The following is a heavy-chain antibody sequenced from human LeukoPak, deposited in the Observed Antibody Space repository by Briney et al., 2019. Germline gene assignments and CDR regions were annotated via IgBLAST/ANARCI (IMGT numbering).Heavy chain of an antibody. V-gene: IGHV3-48*03. J-gene: IGHJ4*02. D-gene: IGHD3-16*01. Sequence: EGSLRLSCAASGFTFSSYAMNWVRQAPGKGLEWVSYISSSGSTIYYADSVKGRFTISRDNAKNSLYLQMNSLRAEDTAVYYCARGASYIHSLDWGQGTLVTVSS. CDR2: ISSSGSTI. CDR3: ARGASYIHSLD. CDR1: GFTFSSYA.